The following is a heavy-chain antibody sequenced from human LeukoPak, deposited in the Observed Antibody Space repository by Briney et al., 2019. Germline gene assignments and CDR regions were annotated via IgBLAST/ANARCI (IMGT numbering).Heavy chain of an antibody. V-gene: IGHV1-2*02. D-gene: IGHD5-18*01. CDR1: GYTFTDYY. CDR2: TNPNSGDT. CDR3: ARGYSYGYIDY. J-gene: IGHJ4*02. Sequence: ASVKVSCKASGYTFTDYYVHWVRQAPGQGLEWMGWTNPNSGDTNYAQKFQGRVTMTRDTSTSTVYMELSSLRSEDTAVYYCARGYSYGYIDYWGQGTLVTVSS.